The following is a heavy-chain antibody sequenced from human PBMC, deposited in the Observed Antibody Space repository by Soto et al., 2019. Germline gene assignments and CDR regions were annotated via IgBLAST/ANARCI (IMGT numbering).Heavy chain of an antibody. J-gene: IGHJ2*01. V-gene: IGHV3-13*01. CDR1: GFTFSSYD. D-gene: IGHD3-10*01. Sequence: EVQLVESGGGLVQPGGSLRLSCAASGFTFSSYDMHWVRQATGKGLEWVSAIGTAGDTYYPGSVKGRFTISRENAKNSLYLQMNSLRAEDTAVYYCARDFGGGRFGEGDWNFDLWGRGTLVTVSS. CDR2: IGTAGDT. CDR3: ARDFGGGRFGEGDWNFDL.